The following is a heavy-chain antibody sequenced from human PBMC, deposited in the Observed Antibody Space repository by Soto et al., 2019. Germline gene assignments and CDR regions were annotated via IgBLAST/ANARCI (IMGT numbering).Heavy chain of an antibody. CDR2: INPNSGGT. CDR1: GYTFTGYY. J-gene: IGHJ6*02. CDR3: ARGRYCSSTSCPYYYYYYGMDV. Sequence: GASVKVSCKASGYTFTGYYMHWVRQAPGQGLEWMGWINPNSGGTNYAQKFQGWVTMTRDTSIGTAYMELSRLRSDDTAVYYCARGRYCSSTSCPYYYYYYGMDVWGQGTTVTVSS. D-gene: IGHD2-2*01. V-gene: IGHV1-2*04.